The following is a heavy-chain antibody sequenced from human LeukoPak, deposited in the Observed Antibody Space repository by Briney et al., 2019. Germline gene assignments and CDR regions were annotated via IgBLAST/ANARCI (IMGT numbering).Heavy chain of an antibody. V-gene: IGHV4-59*01. CDR1: GGSISSYY. CDR3: ARWAGAKGGYYFDY. D-gene: IGHD1-26*01. J-gene: IGHJ4*02. CDR2: IYYSGST. Sequence: SETLSLTCTVSGGSISSYYWSWIRQPPGKGLEWIGYIYYSGSTNYNPSLKSRVTISVDTSKNQFSLKLSSVTAADTAVYYCARWAGAKGGYYFDYWGQGTLDTVSS.